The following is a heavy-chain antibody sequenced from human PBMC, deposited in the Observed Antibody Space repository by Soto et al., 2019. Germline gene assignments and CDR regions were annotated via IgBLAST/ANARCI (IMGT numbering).Heavy chain of an antibody. D-gene: IGHD2-8*01. Sequence: GASVKVSCKASGYTFTTYGMRWVRQAPGQGLEWMGWIDAYNGNTKYAQKLQGRATMTIDTSTSTAYMELRSLRSDDTAVYYCARDQDPSRNGNYYAMDVWGQGTTVTVSS. J-gene: IGHJ6*02. CDR2: IDAYNGNT. CDR3: ARDQDPSRNGNYYAMDV. V-gene: IGHV1-18*01. CDR1: GYTFTTYG.